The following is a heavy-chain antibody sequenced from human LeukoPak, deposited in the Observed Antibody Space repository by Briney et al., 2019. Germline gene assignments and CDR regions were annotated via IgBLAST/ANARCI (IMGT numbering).Heavy chain of an antibody. CDR3: ARDYYDFWSGYSLDAFDI. Sequence: GGSLRLSCAASGFTFSSYAMSWVRQAPGKGLEWVSAISGSGGSTYYADSVKGRFTISRDNSKNTLYLQMNSLRAEDTAVYYCARDYYDFWSGYSLDAFDIWGQGTMVTVSS. D-gene: IGHD3-3*01. CDR1: GFTFSSYA. CDR2: ISGSGGST. J-gene: IGHJ3*02. V-gene: IGHV3-23*01.